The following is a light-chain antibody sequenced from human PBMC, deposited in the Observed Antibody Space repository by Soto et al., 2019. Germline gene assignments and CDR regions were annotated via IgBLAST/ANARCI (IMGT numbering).Light chain of an antibody. CDR3: SSYTSSSTYV. CDR1: SRDVGGYNY. CDR2: DVS. Sequence: SVLAQPAPLSGSPGQSVTLSCTGTSRDVGGYNYVSWYQQHPGKAPKLMIYDVSNRPSGVSNRFSGSKSGNTASLTISGLQAEDEADYYCSSYTSSSTYVFGTGTKVTVL. V-gene: IGLV2-14*01. J-gene: IGLJ1*01.